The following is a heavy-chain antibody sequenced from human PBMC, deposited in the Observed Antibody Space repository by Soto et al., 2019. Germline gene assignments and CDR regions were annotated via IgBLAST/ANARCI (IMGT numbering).Heavy chain of an antibody. CDR1: GGSISDISYC. D-gene: IGHD2-15*01. V-gene: IGHV4-39*01. CDR3: ARHKSGSDWLDP. J-gene: IGHJ5*02. CDR2: MFYSGAT. Sequence: SETLSLTCTVSGGSISDISYCWGWIRQPPGKGLQWIGCMFYSGATYYNPSLKNRVTLSVDTSNNEFSLKLVSVTAPDTAVYYCARHKSGSDWLDPWGQGTMVTVSS.